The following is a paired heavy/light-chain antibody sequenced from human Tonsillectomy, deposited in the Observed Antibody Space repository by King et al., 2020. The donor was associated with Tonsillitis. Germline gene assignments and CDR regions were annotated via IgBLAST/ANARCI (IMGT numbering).Light chain of an antibody. Sequence: QSVLTQPPSVSEAPRQRVTISCSGSSSNIGNNAVNWYQQLPGKAPKLLIYYDDLLPSGVSDRFSGSKSGTSASLAISGLQSEDEADYYCAAWDDSLNVVVFGGGTKLTVL. CDR2: YDD. J-gene: IGLJ2*01. V-gene: IGLV1-36*01. CDR3: AAWDDSLNVVV. CDR1: SSNIGNNA.
Heavy chain of an antibody. CDR3: ARALMDSSGWYVGAFDI. CDR1: GFSLSTSGVG. CDR2: IYWDDDK. D-gene: IGHD6-19*01. V-gene: IGHV2-5*02. J-gene: IGHJ3*02. Sequence: QITLKESGPTLVKPTQTLTLTCTFSGFSLSTSGVGVGWIRQPPGKALEWLALIYWDDDKRYSPSLKSRLTITKDTSKNQVVLTMTNMDPVDTATYYCARALMDSSGWYVGAFDIWGQGTMVTVSS.